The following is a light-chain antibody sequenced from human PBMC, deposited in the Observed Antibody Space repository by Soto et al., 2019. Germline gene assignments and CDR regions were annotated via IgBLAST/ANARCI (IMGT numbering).Light chain of an antibody. CDR1: QSVGSY. CDR2: GAS. CDR3: QQYGSSPLT. J-gene: IGKJ4*01. Sequence: EIVMTQSPATLSVSPGERATLSCRASQSVGSYLAWYQQKPGQAPRVLIYGASSRATGIPDRFSGSGSGTDFTLTISRLEPEDFAVYYCQQYGSSPLTFGGGTKVDIK. V-gene: IGKV3-20*01.